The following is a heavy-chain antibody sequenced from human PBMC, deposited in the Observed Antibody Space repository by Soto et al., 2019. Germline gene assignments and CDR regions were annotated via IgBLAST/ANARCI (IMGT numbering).Heavy chain of an antibody. J-gene: IGHJ4*02. CDR1: GYTFSNFW. Sequence: GESLKISCQCSGYTFSNFWIGWVRQLPGKGLEWMGIIYPGDHETRYSPSFHGKVTISADKSINTAYLQWNSLEASDSAFYFCARSPRSSPYFDYWGQGALVTVSS. CDR2: IYPGDHET. D-gene: IGHD6-13*01. CDR3: ARSPRSSPYFDY. V-gene: IGHV5-51*01.